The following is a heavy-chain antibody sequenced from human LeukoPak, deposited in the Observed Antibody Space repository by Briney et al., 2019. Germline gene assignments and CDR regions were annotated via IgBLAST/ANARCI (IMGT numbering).Heavy chain of an antibody. CDR3: ARPGRKFHGSGTYLSFDY. J-gene: IGHJ4*02. CDR2: IYSGGST. CDR1: EFSVGSNY. Sequence: PGGSLRLSCAASEFSVGSNYMTWVRQAPGKGLEWVSLIYSGGSTYYADSVKGRFTISRDNSKDTLYLQMNSLKAEDTAVYYCARPGRKFHGSGTYLSFDYWGQGTLVTVSS. V-gene: IGHV3-66*04. D-gene: IGHD3-10*01.